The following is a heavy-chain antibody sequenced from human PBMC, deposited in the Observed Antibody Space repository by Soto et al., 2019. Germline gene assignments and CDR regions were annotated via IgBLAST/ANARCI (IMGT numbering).Heavy chain of an antibody. CDR3: ARGSYYDSSGYYGP. D-gene: IGHD3-22*01. J-gene: IGHJ5*02. Sequence: QVQLQESGPGLVKPSQTLSLTCTVSGGSISSGGYYWSWIRQHPGKGLEWLGYIYYSGSPYYNPSLKSRVTISVDTSKNQCSLKLSSVTAADTAVYDCARGSYYDSSGYYGPWGQGTLVTVSS. CDR1: GGSISSGGYY. CDR2: IYYSGSP. V-gene: IGHV4-31*03.